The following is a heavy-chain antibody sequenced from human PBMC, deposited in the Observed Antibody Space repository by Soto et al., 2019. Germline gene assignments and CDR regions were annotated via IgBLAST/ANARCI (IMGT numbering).Heavy chain of an antibody. D-gene: IGHD3-9*01. CDR1: GGSFSGYY. CDR2: ITHSGST. J-gene: IGHJ6*04. V-gene: IGHV4-34*01. CDR3: AIFLTMESYHYYGMDV. Sequence: SETLSLTCAVYGGSFSGYYWSWIRQPPGKGLEWIGEITHSGSTNYNPSLKSRLTISVDTSKNQFSLKLSSVTAADTAVYYCAIFLTMESYHYYGMDVWAKG.